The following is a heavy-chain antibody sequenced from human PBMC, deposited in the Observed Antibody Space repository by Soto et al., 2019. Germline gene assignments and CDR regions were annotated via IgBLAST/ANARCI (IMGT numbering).Heavy chain of an antibody. CDR2: IYHSGST. D-gene: IGHD2-2*01. V-gene: IGHV4-30-2*01. CDR3: ARGHDANDN. Sequence: PSETLSLTCVVSGGSITSGAYSWSWIRQPPGKGLEWIGYIYHSGSTYYNPSLKGRVTISVDTSKNQFSLQLSSVTAADTAVYYCARGHDANDNWGQGTLVTVSS. CDR1: GGSITSGAYS. J-gene: IGHJ4*02.